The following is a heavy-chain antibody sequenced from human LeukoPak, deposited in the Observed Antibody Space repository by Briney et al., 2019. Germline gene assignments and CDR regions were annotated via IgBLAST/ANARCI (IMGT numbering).Heavy chain of an antibody. Sequence: GGSLRLSCAASGFIFSAYGMHWVRQAPGKGLEWVAFIRHDGSTRYYADSVKDRLTISRDNSKNTLYLGMNSLRAEDTAVYYCAKDQLGDCGGTHCHTHFDYWGRGTLVTVSS. D-gene: IGHD2-21*01. CDR2: IRHDGSTR. V-gene: IGHV3-30*02. J-gene: IGHJ4*02. CDR1: GFIFSAYG. CDR3: AKDQLGDCGGTHCHTHFDY.